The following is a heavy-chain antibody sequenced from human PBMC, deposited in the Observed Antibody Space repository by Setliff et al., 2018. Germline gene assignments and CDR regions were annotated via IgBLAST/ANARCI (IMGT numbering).Heavy chain of an antibody. CDR2: IRHDESDI. J-gene: IGHJ4*02. Sequence: GGSLRLSCAASGFTFRGFAMHWVRQAPGKGLEWVAFIRHDESDIYYADSVKGRFTISRDNSKNTLYLQMNSLRAEDTAVYYCAKDRIGGSYYYFDYWGQGTLVTVSS. CDR3: AKDRIGGSYYYFDY. V-gene: IGHV3-30*02. D-gene: IGHD1-26*01. CDR1: GFTFRGFA.